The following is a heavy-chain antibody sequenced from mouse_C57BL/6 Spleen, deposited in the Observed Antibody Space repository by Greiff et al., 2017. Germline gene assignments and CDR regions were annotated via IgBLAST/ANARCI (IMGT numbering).Heavy chain of an antibody. CDR1: GYTFTSYW. CDR2: IHPNSGST. D-gene: IGHD2-4*01. Sequence: QVQLQQPGAELVKPGASVKLSCKASGYTFTSYWMHWVKQRPGQGLEWIGMIHPNSGSTNYNEKFKSKATLTVDKSSSTAYMQLSSLTSEDSAVYYCARGVYYDYDEVDYWGQGTTLTVSS. J-gene: IGHJ2*01. CDR3: ARGVYYDYDEVDY. V-gene: IGHV1-64*01.